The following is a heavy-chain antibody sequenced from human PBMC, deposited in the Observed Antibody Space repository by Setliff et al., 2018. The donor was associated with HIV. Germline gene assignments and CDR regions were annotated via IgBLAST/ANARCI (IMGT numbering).Heavy chain of an antibody. CDR2: ISSQSTYT. V-gene: IGHV3-11*05. Sequence: PGGPLRLSCAASGFTFSDSYMSWIRQAPGKGLEWVSYISSQSTYTNYADSMKGRFTISRDNAMNSLYLQMDNLRAEDTAVYYCARVRFGSLDYCGQGTLVTVSS. CDR1: GFTFSDSY. CDR3: ARVRFGSLDY. J-gene: IGHJ4*02. D-gene: IGHD3-10*01.